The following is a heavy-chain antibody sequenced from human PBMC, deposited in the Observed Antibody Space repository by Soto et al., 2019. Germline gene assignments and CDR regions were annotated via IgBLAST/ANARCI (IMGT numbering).Heavy chain of an antibody. D-gene: IGHD2-21*02. Sequence: ASVKVSCKASGYTFTSYAMHWVRQAPGQRLEWMGWINAGNGNTKYSQKFQGRVTITRDTSASTAYMELNSLRAEDTAVYYCAKVSPPGVVVTTIPWAPFDYWGQGTLVTVSS. CDR1: GYTFTSYA. J-gene: IGHJ4*02. CDR2: INAGNGNT. CDR3: AKVSPPGVVVTTIPWAPFDY. V-gene: IGHV1-3*01.